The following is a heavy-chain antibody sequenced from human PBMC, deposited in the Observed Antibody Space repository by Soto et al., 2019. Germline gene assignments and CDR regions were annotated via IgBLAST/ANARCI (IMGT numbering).Heavy chain of an antibody. Sequence: QVQLVQSGAEVKKPGASVKVSCETSGYTFTSYYIHWVRQAPGQGLDWMGIIHPSGGSTSYARKCQGTVTMTSDTSTSTVHMEVSSLRSEDTAVYYCARDPNPSSSWMFHPWGQGTLVTFSS. CDR2: IHPSGGST. CDR1: GYTFTSYY. D-gene: IGHD6-13*01. J-gene: IGHJ5*02. CDR3: ARDPNPSSSWMFHP. V-gene: IGHV1-46*01.